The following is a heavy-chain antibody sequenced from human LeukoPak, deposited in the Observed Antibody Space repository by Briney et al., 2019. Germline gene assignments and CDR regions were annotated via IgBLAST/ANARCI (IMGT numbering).Heavy chain of an antibody. CDR1: GGSFSGYY. CDR2: IYYSGST. J-gene: IGHJ4*02. CDR3: ARRVTGYYYDSSGYYYFDY. Sequence: PSETLSLTCVVYGGSFSGYYWSWLRQPPGKGLEWIGSIYYSGSTYYNPSLKSRVTISVDTSKNQFSLKLSSVTAADTAVYYCARRVTGYYYDSSGYYYFDYWGQGTLVTVSS. V-gene: IGHV4-34*01. D-gene: IGHD3-22*01.